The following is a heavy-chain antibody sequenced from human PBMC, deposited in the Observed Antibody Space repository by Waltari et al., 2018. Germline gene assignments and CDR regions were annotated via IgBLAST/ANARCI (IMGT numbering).Heavy chain of an antibody. CDR1: GYTFTSYG. V-gene: IGHV1-8*02. CDR2: MNPNRGNK. CDR3: ARGPKNYY. J-gene: IGHJ4*02. Sequence: QVQLVQSGAEVKKPGASVMVSCTAAGYTFTSYGISWVRQAPGQGLEWMGWMNPNRGNKGDEQKFQGRVTMTRNTSISTAYMELSSLRSEDTAVYYCARGPKNYYWGQGTLVTVSS.